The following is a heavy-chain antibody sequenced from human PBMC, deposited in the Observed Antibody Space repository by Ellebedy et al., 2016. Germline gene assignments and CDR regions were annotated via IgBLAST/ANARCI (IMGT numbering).Heavy chain of an antibody. CDR1: GYTFTSYA. Sequence: ASVKVSCKASGYTFTSYAMHWVRQAPGQRLEWMGWINAGNGNTKYSQKFQGRVTITRDTSASTAYMELSSLRSEDTAVYYCAREPLIESSSLTNDAFDIWGQGTMVTVSS. V-gene: IGHV1-3*01. CDR2: INAGNGNT. J-gene: IGHJ3*02. CDR3: AREPLIESSSLTNDAFDI. D-gene: IGHD6-13*01.